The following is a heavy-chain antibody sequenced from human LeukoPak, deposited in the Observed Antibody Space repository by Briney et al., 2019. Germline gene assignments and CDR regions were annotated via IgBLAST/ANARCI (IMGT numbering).Heavy chain of an antibody. J-gene: IGHJ4*02. V-gene: IGHV4-61*05. CDR1: GDSITFSTNY. Sequence: PSETLSLTCTVSGDSITFSTNYWAWIRQSPGKGLERIGYIYYSGTTNYNPSLKSRVTISVDTSKNQLSLKLSSVTAADTAVYYCARGDYGDYVGMDYWGQGTLVTVSS. D-gene: IGHD4-17*01. CDR2: IYYSGTT. CDR3: ARGDYGDYVGMDY.